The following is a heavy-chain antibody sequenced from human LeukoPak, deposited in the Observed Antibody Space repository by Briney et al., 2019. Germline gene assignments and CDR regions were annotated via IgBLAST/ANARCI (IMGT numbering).Heavy chain of an antibody. J-gene: IGHJ6*03. CDR1: GGSISSSSYY. CDR3: ARARWTNLLSYYYYYYMDV. CDR2: IYYSGST. V-gene: IGHV4-39*07. D-gene: IGHD4-23*01. Sequence: SETLSLTCTVSGGSISSSSYYWGWIRQPPGKGLEWIGSIYYSGSTYYNPSLKSRVTISVDTSKNQFSLKLSSVTAADTAVYYCARARWTNLLSYYYYYYMDVWGKGTTVTVSS.